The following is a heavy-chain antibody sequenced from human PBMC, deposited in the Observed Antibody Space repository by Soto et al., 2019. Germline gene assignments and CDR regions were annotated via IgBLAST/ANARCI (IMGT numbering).Heavy chain of an antibody. Sequence: SETLSLTCTVSGGSISSYYWSWIRQPPGKGLEWIGYIYYSGSTNYNASLKSRVTISVDTSKNQFSLKLSSVTAADTAVYYCGRVGYCSGGNGDCYPPGYFDYWGQGILVTVSS. V-gene: IGHV4-59*01. J-gene: IGHJ4*02. CDR1: GGSISSYY. CDR2: IYYSGST. D-gene: IGHD2-15*01. CDR3: GRVGYCSGGNGDCYPPGYFDY.